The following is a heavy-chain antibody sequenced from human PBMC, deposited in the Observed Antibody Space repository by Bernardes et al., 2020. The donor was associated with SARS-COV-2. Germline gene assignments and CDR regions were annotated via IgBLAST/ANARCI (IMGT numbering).Heavy chain of an antibody. CDR2: IKSKTDGETI. CDR1: GFTFSNAW. Sequence: GGSLRLSCAASGFTFSNAWMSWVRQAPGKGLEWVGRIKSKTDGETIDYAAPVKGRFTISRDDSKSALYLQMNSLKTEDTALYYCTTALYGSGSYYNRFFDSWGQGTLVTVSS. V-gene: IGHV3-15*01. D-gene: IGHD3-10*01. J-gene: IGHJ4*02. CDR3: TTALYGSGSYYNRFFDS.